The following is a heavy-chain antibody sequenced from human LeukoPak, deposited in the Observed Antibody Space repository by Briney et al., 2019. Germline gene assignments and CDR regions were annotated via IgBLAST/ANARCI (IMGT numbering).Heavy chain of an antibody. CDR2: VYYSGSI. CDR1: GGSISSSSFY. Sequence: SETLSLTCTVSGGSISSSSFYWGWIRQTPGKGLEWIGSVYYSGSIYYNPSLESRVTLSADTSKNRFSLRLSSVTAADTAVYYCASRGYCTSTSCLRLNWFDPWGQGTLVTVSS. J-gene: IGHJ5*02. D-gene: IGHD2-2*01. V-gene: IGHV4-39*02. CDR3: ASRGYCTSTSCLRLNWFDP.